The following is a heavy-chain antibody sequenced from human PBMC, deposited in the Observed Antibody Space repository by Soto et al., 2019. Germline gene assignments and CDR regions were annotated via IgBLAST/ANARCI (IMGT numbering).Heavy chain of an antibody. Sequence: SETMALSCTVSGGSVSSYSWTWVRQPPGKGLEWIGYVYYSGSTHYNPSLKSRVTISLDTSKNQFSLKLTSVTAADTAMYFCASSPPAMVAPNIWGQGTLVTVPS. CDR3: ASSPPAMVAPNI. D-gene: IGHD5-18*01. CDR1: GGSVSSYS. V-gene: IGHV4-59*02. CDR2: VYYSGST. J-gene: IGHJ4*02.